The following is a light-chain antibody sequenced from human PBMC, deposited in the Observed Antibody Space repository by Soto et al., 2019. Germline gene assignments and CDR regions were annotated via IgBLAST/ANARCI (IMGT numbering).Light chain of an antibody. V-gene: IGLV4-69*01. CDR1: SGHSSYA. CDR3: QTWGTGIQV. Sequence: QPVLTQSPSASASLGASVKLTCTLSSGHSSYAIAWHQQQPEKGPRYLMKLHSDGSHNKGDGIPDRVSGSSSGAERYLTISSLQSEDEADYYCQTWGTGIQVFGGGTKLTVL. CDR2: LHSDGSH. J-gene: IGLJ2*01.